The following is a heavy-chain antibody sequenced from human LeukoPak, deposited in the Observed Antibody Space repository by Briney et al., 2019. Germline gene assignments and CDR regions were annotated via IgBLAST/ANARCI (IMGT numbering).Heavy chain of an antibody. CDR3: ARQGSGYYWGKYYFDY. J-gene: IGHJ4*02. CDR2: IYYSGST. Sequence: SETLSLTCTVSGGSISSSSYYWGWIRQPPGKGLEWIGSIYYSGSTYYNPSLKSRVTISVDTSKNQFSLKLSSVAAADTAVYYCARQGSGYYWGKYYFDYWGQGTLVTVSS. D-gene: IGHD3-22*01. CDR1: GGSISSSSYY. V-gene: IGHV4-39*01.